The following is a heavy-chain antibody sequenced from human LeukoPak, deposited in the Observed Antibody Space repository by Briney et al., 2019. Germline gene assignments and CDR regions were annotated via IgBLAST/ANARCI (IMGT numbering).Heavy chain of an antibody. Sequence: SVKVSCTASGGTFSSYTISWVRQAPGQGLEWMGRIIPILGIANYAQKFQGRVTITPDKSTSTAYMELRSLRSEDTAVYYCESGGYEGYSRSWNDYWGQGTLVTVSS. CDR3: ESGGYEGYSRSWNDY. CDR1: GGTFSSYT. J-gene: IGHJ4*02. D-gene: IGHD6-13*01. CDR2: IIPILGIA. V-gene: IGHV1-69*02.